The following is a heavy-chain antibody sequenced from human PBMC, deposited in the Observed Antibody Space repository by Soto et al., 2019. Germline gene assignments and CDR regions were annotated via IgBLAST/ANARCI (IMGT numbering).Heavy chain of an antibody. Sequence: QVQLVQSGAEVKKPGASVKVSCKASGYTFTSYGISWVRQAPGQGLEWMGWISAYNGNTNYAQKLQGRVTMTTDTSTRTAYMELRSLRYDDTAVYYCASECRPTGWFGELLRVDYYYGMDVWGQGTPVTVSS. V-gene: IGHV1-18*01. CDR2: ISAYNGNT. D-gene: IGHD3-10*01. CDR1: GYTFTSYG. CDR3: ASECRPTGWFGELLRVDYYYGMDV. J-gene: IGHJ6*02.